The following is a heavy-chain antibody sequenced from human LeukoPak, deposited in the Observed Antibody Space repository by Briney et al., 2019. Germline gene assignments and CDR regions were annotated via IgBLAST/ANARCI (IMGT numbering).Heavy chain of an antibody. CDR2: INAGNGNT. D-gene: IGHD1-26*01. Sequence: ASVKVSRKASGYTFPSYAMHWVRQAPGQRLEWVGWINAGNGNTKYSQKFQGRDTITRDTSASTAYMELRSLRSEDTGVDYCASVGVGGTEGNFDYWGQGTLVTVSS. J-gene: IGHJ4*02. CDR1: GYTFPSYA. V-gene: IGHV1-3*01. CDR3: ASVGVGGTEGNFDY.